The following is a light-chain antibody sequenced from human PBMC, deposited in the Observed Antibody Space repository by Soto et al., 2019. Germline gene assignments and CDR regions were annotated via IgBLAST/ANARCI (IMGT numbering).Light chain of an antibody. CDR3: QQYYGGPIT. Sequence: DIVMTQSPDALAVTLGERATVNYKSSQSVLSRSNNKNYLAWFQQKPGQAPKLLIYWASTRESGVPDRFGGSGSGTDFTLTISSLQAEDVAVYYCQQYYGGPITFGQGTRLEIK. CDR2: WAS. CDR1: QSVLSRSNNKNY. V-gene: IGKV4-1*01. J-gene: IGKJ5*01.